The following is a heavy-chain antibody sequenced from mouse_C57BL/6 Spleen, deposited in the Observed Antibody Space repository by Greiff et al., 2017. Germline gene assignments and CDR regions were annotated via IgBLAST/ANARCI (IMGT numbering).Heavy chain of an antibody. CDR3: ALDSSGYFYYAMDY. CDR2: INPNNGGT. Sequence: EVQLQQSGPELVKPGASVKISCKASGYTFTDYYMNWVKQSHGKSLEWIGDINPNNGGTSYNQKFKGKATLTVDKSSSTAYMELRSLTSEDSAVYYCALDSSGYFYYAMDYWGQGTSVTVSS. CDR1: GYTFTDYY. J-gene: IGHJ4*01. D-gene: IGHD3-2*02. V-gene: IGHV1-26*01.